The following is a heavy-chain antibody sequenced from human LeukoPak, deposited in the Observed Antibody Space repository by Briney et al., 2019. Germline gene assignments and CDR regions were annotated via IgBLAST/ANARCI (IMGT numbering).Heavy chain of an antibody. V-gene: IGHV4-34*01. Sequence: SETLSLTCAVYGGSFSGYYWSWIRQPPGKGLEWIGEINHSGSTNYNPSLKSRVTISVDTSKNQFSLKLSSATAADTAVYYCARGFREHIVVVTATPGWYFDLWGRGTLVTVSS. CDR1: GGSFSGYY. D-gene: IGHD2-21*02. J-gene: IGHJ2*01. CDR2: INHSGST. CDR3: ARGFREHIVVVTATPGWYFDL.